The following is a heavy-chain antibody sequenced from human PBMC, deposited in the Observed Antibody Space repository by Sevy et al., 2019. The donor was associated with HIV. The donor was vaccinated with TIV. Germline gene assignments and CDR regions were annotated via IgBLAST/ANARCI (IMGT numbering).Heavy chain of an antibody. CDR2: LKSKPQGGTL. J-gene: IGHJ4*02. CDR3: TRIKGGQSIFEY. Sequence: GGSLRLSCTASGFIFGEYAMTWVRQAPGKGLEWVAFLKSKPQGGTLDCAASVKGRFTISRDHSKSIAHLQMNDLKTEDTAIYYCTRIKGGQSIFEYWGQGALVTVSS. CDR1: GFIFGEYA. V-gene: IGHV3-49*04.